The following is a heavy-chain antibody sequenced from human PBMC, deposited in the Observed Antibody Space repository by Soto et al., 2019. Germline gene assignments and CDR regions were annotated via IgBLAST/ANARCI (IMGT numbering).Heavy chain of an antibody. J-gene: IGHJ2*01. CDR3: VKDNLHSGSDESWYFDL. V-gene: IGHV3-30*18. CDR2: ISFDGNYK. CDR1: GFTFSSYG. Sequence: QVQLVESGGGVVQPGRSLRLSCVGSGFTFSSYGMHWVRQAPGKGLEWVAVISFDGNYKYHADSVKGRFTISRDNSKNTLFLEMSSLRPEDTAVYYCVKDNLHSGSDESWYFDLWGRGTLVTVSS. D-gene: IGHD1-26*01.